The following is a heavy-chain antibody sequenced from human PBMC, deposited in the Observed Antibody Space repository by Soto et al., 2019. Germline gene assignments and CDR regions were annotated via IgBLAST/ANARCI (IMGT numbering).Heavy chain of an antibody. D-gene: IGHD1-1*01. V-gene: IGHV2-5*02. CDR1: GFSLSTSGVG. J-gene: IGHJ4*01. CDR3: AHNWDVDY. Sequence: QITLKESGPTLVKPPQTLTLTCTFSGFSLSTSGVGVGWIRQPPGKALEWLALIYWDDDKRYSPSLKSRLTITTDTSKSPVVLTMTYLATVDTATYYGAHNWDVDYCGHGTLFTVGS. CDR2: IYWDDDK.